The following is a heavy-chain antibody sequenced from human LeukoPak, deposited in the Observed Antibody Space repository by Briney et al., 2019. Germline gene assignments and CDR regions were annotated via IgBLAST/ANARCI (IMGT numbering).Heavy chain of an antibody. Sequence: ASVKVSCKASGYPFTSYGINWVRQAPGQGREWKGWISAYNGNINYAQKLQGRVTMTTDTSTSTAYMELRSLRSDDTAVYYCARSDGSRWNYYYYGIDVWGKGTTVTVSS. J-gene: IGHJ6*04. CDR2: ISAYNGNI. V-gene: IGHV1-18*04. CDR3: ARSDGSRWNYYYYGIDV. D-gene: IGHD6-13*01. CDR1: GYPFTSYG.